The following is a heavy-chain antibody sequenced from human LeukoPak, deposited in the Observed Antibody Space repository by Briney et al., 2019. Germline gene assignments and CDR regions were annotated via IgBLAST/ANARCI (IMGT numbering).Heavy chain of an antibody. J-gene: IGHJ6*03. D-gene: IGHD6-6*01. CDR2: IIPIFSTA. Sequence: VASVKVSCKASGYTFTSYAISWVRQAPGQGLEWMGGIIPIFSTANYAQKFQGRVTITADKSTSTAYMELSSLRSEDTAVYYCARDRGYSSSSSYYYYYMDVWGKGTTVTVSS. V-gene: IGHV1-69*06. CDR1: GYTFTSYA. CDR3: ARDRGYSSSSSYYYYYMDV.